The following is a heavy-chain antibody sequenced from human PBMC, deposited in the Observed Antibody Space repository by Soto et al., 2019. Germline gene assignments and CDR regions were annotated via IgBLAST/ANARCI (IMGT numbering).Heavy chain of an antibody. D-gene: IGHD3-9*01. Sequence: ASVKVSCKASGYTFTSYVISWVRQAPGQGREWMGWISAYNGNTNYAQKLQGRVTMTTDTSTSTAYMELRSLRSDDTAVYYCARDAVXDMGLDPWGQGTLVTVSS. CDR3: ARDAVXDMGLDP. V-gene: IGHV1-18*01. J-gene: IGHJ5*02. CDR2: ISAYNGNT. CDR1: GYTFTSYV.